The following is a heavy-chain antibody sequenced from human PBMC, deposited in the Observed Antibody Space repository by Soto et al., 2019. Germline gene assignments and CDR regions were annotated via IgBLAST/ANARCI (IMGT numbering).Heavy chain of an antibody. Sequence: SGPTLVNPTQTLTLTCTFSGFSLSTSGMCVSWIRQPPGKALEWLALIDWDDDKYYSTSLKTRLTISKDASKNQVVLTMTNMDPVDTATYYCARIPRCPDSSGYYYVGYFDYWGQGTLVTVSS. V-gene: IGHV2-70*01. CDR3: ARIPRCPDSSGYYYVGYFDY. CDR2: IDWDDDK. J-gene: IGHJ4*02. D-gene: IGHD3-22*01. CDR1: GFSLSTSGMC.